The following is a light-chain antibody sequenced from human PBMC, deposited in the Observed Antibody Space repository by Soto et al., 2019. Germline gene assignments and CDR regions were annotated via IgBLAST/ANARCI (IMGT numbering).Light chain of an antibody. CDR1: SSDVGGYNY. CDR3: NSYTNKSTGV. J-gene: IGLJ1*01. Sequence: QSALTQPASVSGSPGQSITISCTGTSSDVGGYNYVSWYQQHPVKAPKLIIYEVSNRPSGVSNRFSGSKSGNTASLTISGIQGEDQAEYYCNSYTNKSTGVFGTGTKLTVL. CDR2: EVS. V-gene: IGLV2-14*01.